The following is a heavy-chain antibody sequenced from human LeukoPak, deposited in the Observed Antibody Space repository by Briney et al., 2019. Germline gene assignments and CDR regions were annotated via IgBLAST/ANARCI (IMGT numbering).Heavy chain of an antibody. CDR3: AKARLSTGWAYNDY. V-gene: IGHV3-23*01. CDR1: GFTFSGYA. CDR2: IVGGGGTT. Sequence: GSLRLSCAASGFTFSGYAMSWVRQAPGKGLEWVSAIVGGGGTTFYADSVKGRFTISRDNSKNTVFLQMNSLRAEDTAVYFCAKARLSTGWAYNDYWGQGTLVTVSS. J-gene: IGHJ4*02. D-gene: IGHD6-19*01.